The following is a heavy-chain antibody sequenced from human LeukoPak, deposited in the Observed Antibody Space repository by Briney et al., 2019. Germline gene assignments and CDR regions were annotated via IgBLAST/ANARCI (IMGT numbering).Heavy chain of an antibody. CDR2: INSNSAGT. CDR1: GYTFTAYY. D-gene: IGHD5-12*01. V-gene: IGHV1-2*06. Sequence: ASVKVSCKASGYTFTAYYIHWVRQAPGQGLEWVGRINSNSAGTNYAQKFRGRVTMARDTSISTVSMELSSLRSDDTAVYYCAVQTIVANTKGDAFDIWGQGTMAIVSS. CDR3: AVQTIVANTKGDAFDI. J-gene: IGHJ3*02.